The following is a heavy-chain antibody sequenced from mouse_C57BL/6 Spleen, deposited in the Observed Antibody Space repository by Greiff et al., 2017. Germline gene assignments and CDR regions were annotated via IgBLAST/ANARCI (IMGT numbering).Heavy chain of an antibody. Sequence: EVKLVESGGGLVKPGGSLKLSCAASGFTFSSYAMSWVRQTPEKRLEWVATISDGGSYTYYPDNVKGRFTISRDNAKNNLYLQMSHLKSEDTAMYYCARHYYGSSYGWFAYWGQGTLVTVSA. CDR2: ISDGGSYT. J-gene: IGHJ3*01. D-gene: IGHD1-1*01. CDR1: GFTFSSYA. CDR3: ARHYYGSSYGWFAY. V-gene: IGHV5-4*03.